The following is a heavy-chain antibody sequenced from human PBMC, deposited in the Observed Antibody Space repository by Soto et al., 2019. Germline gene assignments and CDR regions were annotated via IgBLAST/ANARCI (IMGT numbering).Heavy chain of an antibody. D-gene: IGHD1-1*01. CDR1: GGSVIDKTCY. Sequence: SETLSLTCAVSGGSVIDKTCYWSWIRQPPGKRLEWMGYVYYSGTTNYNPSLKSRVTISVDLSKKRFSLRLSSVTTADTALYSCARTTPVPNTVRSSYFFD. CDR2: VYYSGTT. CDR3: ARTTPVPNTVRSSYFFD. V-gene: IGHV4-61*01. J-gene: IGHJ4*01.